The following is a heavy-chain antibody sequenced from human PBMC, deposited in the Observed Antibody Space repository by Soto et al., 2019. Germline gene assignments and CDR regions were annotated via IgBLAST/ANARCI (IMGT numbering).Heavy chain of an antibody. V-gene: IGHV1-69*12. D-gene: IGHD2-15*01. J-gene: IGHJ4*02. Sequence: QVQLVQSGAEVKKPGSSVKVSCKASGGTFSSYAISWVRQAPGQGLEWMGGIIPIFGTANYAQKFQGRVTITADESTSTAYMELSRLRSEDTAVYYCARGGPGYCSGGSCYSGYYWGQGTLVTVSS. CDR2: IIPIFGTA. CDR3: ARGGPGYCSGGSCYSGYY. CDR1: GGTFSSYA.